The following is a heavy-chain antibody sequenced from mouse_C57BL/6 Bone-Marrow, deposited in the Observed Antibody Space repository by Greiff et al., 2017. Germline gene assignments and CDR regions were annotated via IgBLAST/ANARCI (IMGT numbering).Heavy chain of an antibody. CDR1: GYAFSSSW. CDR2: IYPGDGDT. CDR3: ARSGGSFAY. J-gene: IGHJ3*01. Sequence: VQLQQSGPELVKPGASVKISCKASGYAFSSSWMNWVKQRPGKGREWIGLIYPGDGDTNYNGKFKGKATLTADKSSSTAYMQLSSLTSEDSAVYFCARSGGSFAYWGQGTLVTVSA. V-gene: IGHV1-82*01. D-gene: IGHD1-1*01.